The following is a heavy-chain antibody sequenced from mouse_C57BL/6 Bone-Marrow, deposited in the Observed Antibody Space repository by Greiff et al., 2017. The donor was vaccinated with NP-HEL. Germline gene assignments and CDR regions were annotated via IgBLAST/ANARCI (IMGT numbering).Heavy chain of an antibody. CDR1: GFTFSDYS. V-gene: IGHV5-16*01. CDR3: AREEGLRRHTYAMDY. D-gene: IGHD2-4*01. CDR2: INYDGSST. Sequence: EVKLVESGGGLVQPGSSLKLSCTASGFTFSDYSMAWVRQVPGKSLEWVANINYDGSSTYYLDSLKSRFIISRDNAKNILYLQMSSLKSENTATYYGAREEGLRRHTYAMDYWGQGTSVTVSS. J-gene: IGHJ4*01.